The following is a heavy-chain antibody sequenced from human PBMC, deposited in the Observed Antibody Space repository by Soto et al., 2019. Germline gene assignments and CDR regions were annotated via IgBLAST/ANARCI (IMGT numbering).Heavy chain of an antibody. Sequence: SETLSLTCTVSGGSISSGGYYWSWIRQHPGKGLEWIGYIYYSGSTYYNPSLKSRVTISVDTSKNQFSLKLSSVTAADTAVYYCARDLYLDYYDSSGYYYGMDVWGQGTTVTVSS. CDR2: IYYSGST. CDR1: GGSISSGGYY. J-gene: IGHJ6*02. CDR3: ARDLYLDYYDSSGYYYGMDV. V-gene: IGHV4-31*03. D-gene: IGHD3-22*01.